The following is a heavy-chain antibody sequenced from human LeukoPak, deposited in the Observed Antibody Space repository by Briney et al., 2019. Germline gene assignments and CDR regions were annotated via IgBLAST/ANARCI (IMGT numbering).Heavy chain of an antibody. J-gene: IGHJ6*03. D-gene: IGHD1-26*01. CDR1: GGHISSYY. Sequence: SDTLPLTCTVSGGHISSYYWIWIRQPPGKALEWIGYIYYSGSTNYNPSLKSRVTISVDTSKNQFSLKLSSVTAADTAVYYCARNKIGGDYYYYMDVWGKGTTVTVSS. CDR3: ARNKIGGDYYYYMDV. CDR2: IYYSGST. V-gene: IGHV4-59*07.